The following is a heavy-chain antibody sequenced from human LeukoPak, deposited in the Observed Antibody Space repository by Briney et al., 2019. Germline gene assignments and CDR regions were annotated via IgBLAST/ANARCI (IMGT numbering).Heavy chain of an antibody. D-gene: IGHD6-6*01. J-gene: IGHJ4*02. CDR3: ARGEEYSSSSTNY. CDR1: GGSISSYY. Sequence: NPSETLSLTCTVSGGSISSYYWSWIRQPPGKGLEWIGYIYYSGSTNYNPSLKSRVTISVDTSKNQFSLKLSSVTAADTAVYYCARGEEYSSSSTNYWGQGTLVTVSS. CDR2: IYYSGST. V-gene: IGHV4-59*01.